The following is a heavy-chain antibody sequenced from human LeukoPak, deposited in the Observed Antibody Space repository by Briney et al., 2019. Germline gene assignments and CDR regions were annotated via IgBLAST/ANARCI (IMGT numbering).Heavy chain of an antibody. D-gene: IGHD3-10*01. CDR1: GGTFSSYP. J-gene: IGHJ5*02. Sequence: GSSVKVSCKVSGGTFSSYPISWVRQAPGQGLEWMGEITPIFGTPDYAQKFQGRVTITADESTTTAYMELSSLTSEDTAVYYCARDSPSIYGSGRRFDPWGQGTLVTVSS. CDR3: ARDSPSIYGSGRRFDP. CDR2: ITPIFGTP. V-gene: IGHV1-69*01.